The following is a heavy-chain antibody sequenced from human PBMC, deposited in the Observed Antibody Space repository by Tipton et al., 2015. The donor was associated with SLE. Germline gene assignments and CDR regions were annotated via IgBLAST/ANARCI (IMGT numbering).Heavy chain of an antibody. V-gene: IGHV3-15*01. CDR2: IKSKVHGGTS. J-gene: IGHJ4*02. CDR1: GFTFSSAW. D-gene: IGHD5-18*01. Sequence: SLRLSCEASGFTFSSAWMSWFRQAPGKGLEWVGRIKSKVHGGTSDNAAPVKGRFSISRDDSKTTLYLQMNSLKSEDTAVYYCSRVRDTYFDSWGQGTLVTVSS. CDR3: SRVRDTYFDS.